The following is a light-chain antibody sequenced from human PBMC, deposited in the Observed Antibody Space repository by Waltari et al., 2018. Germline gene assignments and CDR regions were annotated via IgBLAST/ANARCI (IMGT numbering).Light chain of an antibody. CDR1: TPNHGATSD. Sequence: QSVLTQPSSVSGAPGQRVTIPLNGSTPNHGATSDVPWYQQIPGTVPRFLISGDSNRPSGVPDRFSASKSGTSASLAIADLHVEDEADYYCHSYDSSLSSWLFGGGTKLTVL. CDR2: GDS. CDR3: HSYDSSLSSWL. V-gene: IGLV1-40*01. J-gene: IGLJ3*02.